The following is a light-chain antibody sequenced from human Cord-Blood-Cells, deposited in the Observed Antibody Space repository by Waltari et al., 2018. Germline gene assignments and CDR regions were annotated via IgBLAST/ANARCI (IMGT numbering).Light chain of an antibody. J-gene: IGKJ3*01. Sequence: LQMTQSPSSLSAFLGDRVTITCRASQSISSYLNWYQQKPGKAPKLLIYAASSLQSGVPSRFSGSGSGTDFTLTISSLQPEDFATYYCQQSYSTIFTFGPGTKVDIK. CDR1: QSISSY. CDR3: QQSYSTIFT. V-gene: IGKV1-39*01. CDR2: AAS.